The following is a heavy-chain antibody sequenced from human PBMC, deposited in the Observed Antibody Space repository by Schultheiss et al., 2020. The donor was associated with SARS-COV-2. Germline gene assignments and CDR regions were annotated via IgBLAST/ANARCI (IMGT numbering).Heavy chain of an antibody. D-gene: IGHD5-12*01. CDR1: GGTFSSYA. CDR3: ARNPRDTGYFDP. J-gene: IGHJ5*02. CDR2: MDPNSGST. Sequence: ASVKVSCKASGGTFSSYAISWVRQATGQGLEWMGWMDPNSGSTGYAQKFQGRVTMTRSTSISTAYLELSSLRSDDTAVYYCARNPRDTGYFDPWGQGTLVTVSS. V-gene: IGHV1-8*02.